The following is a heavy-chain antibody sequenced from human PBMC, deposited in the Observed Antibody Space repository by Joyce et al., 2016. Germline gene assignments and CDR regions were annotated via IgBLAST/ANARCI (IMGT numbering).Heavy chain of an antibody. CDR2: MGGSGDYI. Sequence: EVQLLESGGGLVQPGGSLRLSCVGSGFTFSNFAMNWIRQDPGKGLECVSIMGGSGDYIKYADSVRCRFTISIDNSKNTVYLQMNDLRAEDTGVYFCARDWQADNWGQGTLVTVSS. CDR3: ARDWQADN. V-gene: IGHV3-23*01. CDR1: GFTFSNFA. J-gene: IGHJ4*02.